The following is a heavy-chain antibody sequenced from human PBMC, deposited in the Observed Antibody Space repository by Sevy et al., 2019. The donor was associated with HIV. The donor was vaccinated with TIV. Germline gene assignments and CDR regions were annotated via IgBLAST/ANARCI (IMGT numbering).Heavy chain of an antibody. V-gene: IGHV1-18*01. J-gene: IGHJ6*02. Sequence: ASVKVSCKASGYTFTSYGISWVRLAPGQGLEWMGWISAYNGNTNYAQKLQGRVTMTTDTSTSTAYMELRSLRSDDTAVYYCARERLVLRTYGMDVWGQGTTVTVSS. CDR3: ARERLVLRTYGMDV. CDR2: ISAYNGNT. D-gene: IGHD3-3*01. CDR1: GYTFTSYG.